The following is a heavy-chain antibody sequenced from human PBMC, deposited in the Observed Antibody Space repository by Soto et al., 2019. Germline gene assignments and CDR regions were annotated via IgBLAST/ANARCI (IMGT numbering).Heavy chain of an antibody. D-gene: IGHD3-22*01. V-gene: IGHV3-48*01. CDR3: AREGDSSGWYNWFDP. J-gene: IGHJ5*02. Sequence: EVQLVESGGGLVQPGGSLRLSCAASGFTLSSYSMNWVRQAPGKGLEWVSYISSSSSTTYYADSVKGRFTISRDSAKNALYLQMNSLSAEDTAVYYCAREGDSSGWYNWFDPGGQGTLVTVSS. CDR2: ISSSSSTT. CDR1: GFTLSSYS.